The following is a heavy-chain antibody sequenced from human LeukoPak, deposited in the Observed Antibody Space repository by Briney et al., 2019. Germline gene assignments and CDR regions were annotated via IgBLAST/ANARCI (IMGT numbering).Heavy chain of an antibody. CDR1: GFTVSNNY. CDR2: IYSDGST. J-gene: IGHJ4*02. Sequence: GGSLRLSCAASGFTVSNNYMSWVRQAPGKGLEWLSVIYSDGSTYYIDSVKGRFTISRDNSKNTLYLQMNSLRAEDTAAYYCAKDEGALVPYYFDYWGQGTLVTVSS. CDR3: AKDEGALVPYYFDY. D-gene: IGHD1-26*01. V-gene: IGHV3-53*05.